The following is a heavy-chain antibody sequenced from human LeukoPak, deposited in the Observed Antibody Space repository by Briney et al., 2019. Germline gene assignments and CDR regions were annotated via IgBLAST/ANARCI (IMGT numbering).Heavy chain of an antibody. D-gene: IGHD6-13*01. Sequence: GGSLRLSCAASGFTLSNLWMSWVRQAPGKGLKWVANIKQDGSEKYYVDSVKGRFTISRDNAQNSLYLQMDSLRAEDTAIYYCSTSTAAAGTDWGQGTLVTVSS. CDR1: GFTLSNLW. J-gene: IGHJ4*02. CDR3: STSTAAAGTD. CDR2: IKQDGSEK. V-gene: IGHV3-7*03.